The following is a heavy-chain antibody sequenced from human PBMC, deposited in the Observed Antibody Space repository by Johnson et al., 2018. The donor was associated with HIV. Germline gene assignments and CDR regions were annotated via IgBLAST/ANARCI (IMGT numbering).Heavy chain of an antibody. CDR2: IYSGGDT. J-gene: IGHJ3*02. D-gene: IGHD5-24*01. CDR3: ARSKLQFLAPDAFEI. V-gene: IGHV3-NL1*01. CDR1: QFTFSNYG. Sequence: QGQLVESGGGVVQPGRSLRLSCAASQFTFSNYGMHWVRQAPGKGLEWVAAIYSGGDTKYADSVKGRFTVSRDSSINALYLQIDTLRVEDTAVYYCARSKLQFLAPDAFEIWG.